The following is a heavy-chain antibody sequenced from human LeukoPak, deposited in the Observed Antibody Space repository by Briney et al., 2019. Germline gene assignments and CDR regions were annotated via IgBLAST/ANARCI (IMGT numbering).Heavy chain of an antibody. D-gene: IGHD3-10*01. J-gene: IGHJ6*03. CDR3: ARSYGSAAYYYYYMDV. CDR2: INWNGGST. V-gene: IGHV3-20*04. Sequence: PGGSLRLSCAASGFTFDDYGMSWVRQAPGKGLEWVSGINWNGGSTGYADSVKGRFTISRDNAKNSLYLQMNSLRAEDTALYYCARSYGSAAYYYYYMDVWGKGTTVTVSS. CDR1: GFTFDDYG.